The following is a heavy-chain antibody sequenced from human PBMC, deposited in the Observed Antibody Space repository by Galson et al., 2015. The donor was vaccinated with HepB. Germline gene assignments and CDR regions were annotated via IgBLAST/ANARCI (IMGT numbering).Heavy chain of an antibody. J-gene: IGHJ4*02. CDR1: GFTFNNFW. Sequence: SLRLSCAASGFTFNNFWMSWVRQAPGKGLEWVANIKQDGSEKYYVDSVKGLFTISRDNAKNSLYLQMNSLRAEDTAVYYCARHYDYVWGSYRIPGGYFDYWGQGTLVTVSP. CDR2: IKQDGSEK. D-gene: IGHD3-16*02. V-gene: IGHV3-7*03. CDR3: ARHYDYVWGSYRIPGGYFDY.